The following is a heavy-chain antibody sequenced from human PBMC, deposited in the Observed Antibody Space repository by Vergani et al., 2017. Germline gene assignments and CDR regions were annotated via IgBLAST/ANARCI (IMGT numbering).Heavy chain of an antibody. D-gene: IGHD3-3*01. CDR2: IDGIGTT. J-gene: IGHJ6*04. V-gene: IGHV3-69-1*01. Sequence: EVRLVESGGALGQPGGSLRLSCATSGFSLNQDAMNWVRQAPGKGLEWVAYIDGIGTTYYADSVKGRFTISRDYAKNSLYLQMNSLRPEDTAVYYCARDPDKNTMFGVVISEDVWGKGTTVTVSS. CDR3: ARDPDKNTMFGVVISEDV. CDR1: GFSLNQDA.